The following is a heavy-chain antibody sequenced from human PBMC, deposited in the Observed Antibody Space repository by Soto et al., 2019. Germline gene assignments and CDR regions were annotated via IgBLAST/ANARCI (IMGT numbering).Heavy chain of an antibody. J-gene: IGHJ4*02. CDR2: MNPNNGNA. CDR3: ARRKEGSGPYYLEL. V-gene: IGHV1-8*01. CDR1: GFTFITYD. Sequence: ASVKVSCKASGFTFITYDFSWLRQAAGQGLEWMGWMNPNNGNAGFAKKFRGRINMTRNTSISTAYLELSSLRSDDSAVYFCARRKEGSGPYYLELWGQGTKVTVSS.